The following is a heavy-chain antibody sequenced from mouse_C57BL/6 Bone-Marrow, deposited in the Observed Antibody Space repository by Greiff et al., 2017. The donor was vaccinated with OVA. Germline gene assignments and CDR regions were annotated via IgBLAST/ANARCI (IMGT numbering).Heavy chain of an antibody. J-gene: IGHJ1*03. V-gene: IGHV1-54*01. CDR3: ARDDGSSRYFDV. D-gene: IGHD1-1*01. CDR1: GYAFTNYL. Sequence: VQLQQSGAELVRPGTSVKVSCKASGYAFTNYLIEWIGVINPGSGGTNYNEKFKGKATLTADKSSSTAYMQLRSLTSADSAVYVCARDDGSSRYFDVWGTGTTVTVSS. CDR2: INPGSGGT.